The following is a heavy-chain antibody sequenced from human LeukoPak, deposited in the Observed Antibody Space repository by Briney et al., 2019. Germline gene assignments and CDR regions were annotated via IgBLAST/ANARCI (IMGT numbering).Heavy chain of an antibody. CDR3: AKGGFGRPFDY. D-gene: IGHD3-10*01. CDR2: ISGSGGST. CDR1: GFTFSNYA. Sequence: GGSLRLSCAASGFTFSNYAMSWVRQAPGKGLEWVSVISGSGGSTYYVDSVQGRFTISRDNSKNTLFLQMDSLRADDTAVYYCAKGGFGRPFDYWGQGTLVTVSS. J-gene: IGHJ4*02. V-gene: IGHV3-23*01.